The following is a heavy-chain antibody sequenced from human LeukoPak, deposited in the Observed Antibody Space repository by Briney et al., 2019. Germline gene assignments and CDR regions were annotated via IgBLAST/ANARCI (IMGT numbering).Heavy chain of an antibody. Sequence: GGSPRLSCAATGFTFSSYAMSWVGQASGHGLHWVSYISSSISYIYYADSVKGRFTISRDNAKNSVYLQMNSLRAEDTAVYYCARDRQRQQEVYDAFDIWGQGTMVTVSS. V-gene: IGHV3-21*05. CDR1: GFTFSSYA. CDR2: ISSSISYI. J-gene: IGHJ3*02. D-gene: IGHD6-13*01. CDR3: ARDRQRQQEVYDAFDI.